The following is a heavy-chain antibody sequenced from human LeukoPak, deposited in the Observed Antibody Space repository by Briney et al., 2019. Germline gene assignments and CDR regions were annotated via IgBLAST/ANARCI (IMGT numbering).Heavy chain of an antibody. Sequence: GGSLRLSCAASGFTFSTYWMNWVRQAPEEGLEWVANIDQGGSEKYSVDSVKGRFTISRDNAKNSLYLQLNSLRAEDTAVYYCARGSSGWHFDYWGQGTLVTVSS. CDR1: GFTFSTYW. J-gene: IGHJ4*02. CDR3: ARGSSGWHFDY. D-gene: IGHD6-19*01. V-gene: IGHV3-7*04. CDR2: IDQGGSEK.